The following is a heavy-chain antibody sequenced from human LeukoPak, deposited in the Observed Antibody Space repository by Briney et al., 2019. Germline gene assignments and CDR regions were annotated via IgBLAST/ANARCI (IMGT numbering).Heavy chain of an antibody. Sequence: GGSLRLSCAASGFMFSSYWMHWVRLIPGKGLVRVSCINPDGSETTYADSAKGRLTISRDNAKNTVFLQMNSLRAEDTAVYYCTRAYDSGTYSTFDYWGQGALVTVTS. CDR2: INPDGSET. V-gene: IGHV3-74*01. J-gene: IGHJ4*02. CDR3: TRAYDSGTYSTFDY. CDR1: GFMFSSYW. D-gene: IGHD3-10*01.